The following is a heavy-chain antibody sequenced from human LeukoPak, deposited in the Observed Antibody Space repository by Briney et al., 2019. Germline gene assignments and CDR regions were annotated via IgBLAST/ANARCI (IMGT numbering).Heavy chain of an antibody. CDR2: LGGNYIHT. D-gene: IGHD2-21*02. Sequence: GGSLRLSCAASGFTFSDYAMNWVRQAPGKGPEWLSSLGGNYIHTKSADFVKGRFTISRDNSKNMLYLQMNSLRAEDTAVYYCARAMAYCGDDCYERGYYFDYWGQGTQVTVSS. CDR3: ARAMAYCGDDCYERGYYFDY. J-gene: IGHJ4*02. V-gene: IGHV3-23*01. CDR1: GFTFSDYA.